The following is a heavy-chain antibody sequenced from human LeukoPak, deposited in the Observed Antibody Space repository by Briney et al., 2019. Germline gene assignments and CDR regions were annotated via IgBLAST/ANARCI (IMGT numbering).Heavy chain of an antibody. CDR1: GVSISSSNW. J-gene: IGHJ4*02. Sequence: PSETLSLTCTVSGVSISSSNWWSWVRQPPGKGLEWIGEIYHSGSTNYNPSLKSRVTISLDKSKNQFSLKLYSVTAADTAVYYCARASHDYGDYSHFDYWGQGTLVTVSS. V-gene: IGHV4-4*02. D-gene: IGHD4-17*01. CDR3: ARASHDYGDYSHFDY. CDR2: IYHSGST.